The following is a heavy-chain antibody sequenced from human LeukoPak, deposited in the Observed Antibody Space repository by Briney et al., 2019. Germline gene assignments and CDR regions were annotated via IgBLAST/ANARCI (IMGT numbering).Heavy chain of an antibody. J-gene: IGHJ5*02. D-gene: IGHD6-13*01. CDR1: GFIFSDHY. CDR3: AKKPAGKGGWFDP. V-gene: IGHV3-11*01. CDR2: ISISGDTK. Sequence: PGESLRLSCAASGFIFSDHYMSWIRQAPGEGLEWVSYISISGDTKDYEDSVKGRFTISRDNAKNSLYLQMNSLRAGDTAVYHCAKKPAGKGGWFDPWGQGTLVTVSS.